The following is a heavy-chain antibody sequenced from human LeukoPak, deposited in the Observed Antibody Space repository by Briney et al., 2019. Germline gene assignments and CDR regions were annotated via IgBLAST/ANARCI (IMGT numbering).Heavy chain of an antibody. CDR1: GFIFSNYA. Sequence: PGGSLRLSCAASGFIFSNYAMSWVRQAPGKGPMWVSRICPDGTVTNYADSVKARFIISRDNARDTVYLQMNSLRVEDTAVYYCVRDFRSADYWGQGTLVTVSS. J-gene: IGHJ4*02. CDR2: ICPDGTVT. CDR3: VRDFRSADY. V-gene: IGHV3-74*01.